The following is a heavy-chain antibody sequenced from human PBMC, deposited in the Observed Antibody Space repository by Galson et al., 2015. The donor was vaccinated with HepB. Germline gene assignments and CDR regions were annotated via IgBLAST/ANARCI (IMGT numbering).Heavy chain of an antibody. J-gene: IGHJ4*02. D-gene: IGHD3-3*01. CDR1: GFTFSSYA. CDR2: ISGSGGST. V-gene: IGHV3-23*01. CDR3: AKTTNYDFWSGYYTVGNFDY. Sequence: SLRLSCAASGFTFSSYAMSWVRQAPGKGLEWVSAISGSGGSTYYADSVKGRFTISRDNSKNTLYLQMNSLRAEDTAVYYCAKTTNYDFWSGYYTVGNFDYWGQGTLVTVSS.